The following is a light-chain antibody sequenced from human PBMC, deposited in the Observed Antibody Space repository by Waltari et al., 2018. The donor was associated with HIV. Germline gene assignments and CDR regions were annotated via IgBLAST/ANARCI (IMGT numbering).Light chain of an antibody. Sequence: QSVLTHPPSVSAAPGPQVTIPCSGSSSHRAHNYVSWYQQLPGTAPTLLIYDNNKRPSGIPDRFSGSKSGTSATLGITGLQTGDEADYYCGTWDSSLSAYVFGTGTKATVL. J-gene: IGLJ1*01. CDR3: GTWDSSLSAYV. CDR2: DNN. CDR1: SSHRAHNY. V-gene: IGLV1-51*01.